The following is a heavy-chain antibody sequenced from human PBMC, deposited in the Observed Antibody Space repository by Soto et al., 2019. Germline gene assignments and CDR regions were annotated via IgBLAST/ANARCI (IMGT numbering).Heavy chain of an antibody. J-gene: IGHJ4*02. CDR1: GDSVPSNSAA. D-gene: IGHD4-4*01. CDR2: TYYRSKWYD. Sequence: SQTLSLTCVISGDSVPSNSAAWNWIRQSPSRGLEWLGRTYYRSKWYDDYAVSVKSRITINPDTSKNQLSLQLNSVTPEDTAVYYCANERLDHYSKFLDYWGQGTLVTVSS. V-gene: IGHV6-1*01. CDR3: ANERLDHYSKFLDY.